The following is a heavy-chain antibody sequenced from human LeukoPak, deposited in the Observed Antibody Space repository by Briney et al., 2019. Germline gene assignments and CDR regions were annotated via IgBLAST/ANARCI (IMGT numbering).Heavy chain of an antibody. CDR1: GFTFSSYA. V-gene: IGHV3-30-3*01. CDR2: IGYDGGNK. D-gene: IGHD2-21*02. J-gene: IGHJ4*02. CDR3: ARVLTGGCGGDCLN. Sequence: GGSLRLSCAASGFTFSSYAMSWVRQAPGKGLEWVAVIGYDGGNKYYADSVKGRFTISRDNSKNQLYLQMNSLRAEDTAVFYCARVLTGGCGGDCLNWGQGTLVTVSS.